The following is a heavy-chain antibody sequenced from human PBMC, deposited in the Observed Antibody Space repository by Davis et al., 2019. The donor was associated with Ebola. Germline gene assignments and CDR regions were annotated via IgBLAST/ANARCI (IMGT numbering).Heavy chain of an antibody. CDR2: IYYSGST. V-gene: IGHV4-31*03. Sequence: MPSETLSLTCTVSGGSISSGGYYWSWIRQHPGKGLEWIGYIYYSGSTYYNPSLKSRVTISVDTSKNQFSLKLSSVTAADTAVYYCARVRGVRIVVVPAAMRFDYWGQGTLVTVSS. CDR1: GGSISSGGYY. D-gene: IGHD2-2*01. CDR3: ARVRGVRIVVVPAAMRFDY. J-gene: IGHJ4*02.